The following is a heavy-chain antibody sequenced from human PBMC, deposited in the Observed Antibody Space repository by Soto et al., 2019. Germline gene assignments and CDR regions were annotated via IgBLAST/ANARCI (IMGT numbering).Heavy chain of an antibody. D-gene: IGHD5-18*01. CDR3: AKDAGRYTYCIRDC. Sequence: GGSLRLSCAASRFTFSNYGMHWVRQAPGKGLEWVAVIGYDGSYNNYADSVKGRFTISRDNSRTTLYLQLNSLRAEDTAVYYCAKDAGRYTYCIRDCWGQGTLVTVSS. CDR1: RFTFSNYG. V-gene: IGHV3-33*06. J-gene: IGHJ4*02. CDR2: IGYDGSYN.